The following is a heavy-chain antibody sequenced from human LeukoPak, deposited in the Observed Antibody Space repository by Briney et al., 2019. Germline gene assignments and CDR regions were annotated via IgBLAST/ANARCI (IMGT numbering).Heavy chain of an antibody. V-gene: IGHV5-51*01. CDR1: GYNFTSYW. J-gene: IGHJ6*02. CDR3: GTTVTTSFYYYYGMDV. CDR2: IYPGDSDT. Sequence: GASLQISCQGSGYNFTSYWIGGGRQVPGKGGEGMGIIYPGDSDTRYSPSFQGQVTISADNSISTAYLHWSTLKASDTAMYYCGTTVTTSFYYYYGMDVWGQGTTVTVSS. D-gene: IGHD4-17*01.